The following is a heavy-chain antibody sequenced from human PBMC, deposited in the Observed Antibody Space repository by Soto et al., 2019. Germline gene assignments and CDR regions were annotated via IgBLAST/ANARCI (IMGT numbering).Heavy chain of an antibody. J-gene: IGHJ5*02. V-gene: IGHV3-11*06. CDR1: GFTFSDYY. CDR3: ARDITMVRGVRSWFDP. CDR2: ISSSSSYT. D-gene: IGHD3-10*01. Sequence: QVQLVESGGGLVKPGGSLRLSCAASGFTFSDYYMSWIRQAPGKGLEWVSYISSSSSYTNYADSVKGRFTISRDNAKNSLYLQMNSLRAEDTAVYYCARDITMVRGVRSWFDPWGQGTLVTVSS.